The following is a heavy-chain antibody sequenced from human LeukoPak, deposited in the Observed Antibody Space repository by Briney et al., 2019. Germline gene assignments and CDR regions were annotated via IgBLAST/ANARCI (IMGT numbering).Heavy chain of an antibody. CDR2: ISGSGDRT. Sequence: GGSLRLSCAASGFTFNNYAMSWFRQTPGKGLEWVSAISGSGDRTYYAESVKGRFSISRDNAKNSLYLQMNSLRAEDTALYYCAKGTTPSLLGWFDPWGQGTLVTVSS. V-gene: IGHV3-23*01. CDR3: AKGTTPSLLGWFDP. J-gene: IGHJ5*02. D-gene: IGHD2-2*01. CDR1: GFTFNNYA.